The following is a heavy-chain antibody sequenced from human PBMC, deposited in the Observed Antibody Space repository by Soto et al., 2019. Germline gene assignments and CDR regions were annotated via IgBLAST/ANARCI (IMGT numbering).Heavy chain of an antibody. Sequence: PGGSLRLSCAASGFTFSSYAMHWVRQVPGKGLEWVAVIWYDGSNKYYADSVKGRFTISRDNSKNTLYLQMDSLRAEDTAVYYCARGSSSSGPCDYWGQGALVTVS. CDR2: IWYDGSNK. CDR3: ARGSSSSGPCDY. CDR1: GFTFSSYA. V-gene: IGHV3-33*01. J-gene: IGHJ4*02. D-gene: IGHD6-6*01.